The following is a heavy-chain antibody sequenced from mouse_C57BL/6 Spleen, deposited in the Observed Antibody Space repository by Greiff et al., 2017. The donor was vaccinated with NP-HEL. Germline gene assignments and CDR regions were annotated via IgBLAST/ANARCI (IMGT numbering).Heavy chain of an antibody. J-gene: IGHJ3*01. CDR3: ARLYYYGEGFAY. D-gene: IGHD1-1*01. V-gene: IGHV1-26*01. CDR1: GYTFTDYY. Sequence: VQLQQSGPELVKPGASVKISCKASGYTFTDYYMNWVKQSHGKSLEWIGDINPNNGGTSYNQKFKGKATLTVDKSSSTAYMELRSLTSEDSAVYYWARLYYYGEGFAYWGQGTLVTVSA. CDR2: INPNNGGT.